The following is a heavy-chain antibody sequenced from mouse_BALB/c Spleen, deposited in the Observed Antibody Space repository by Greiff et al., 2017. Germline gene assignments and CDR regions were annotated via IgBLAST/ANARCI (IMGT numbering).Heavy chain of an antibody. J-gene: IGHJ3*01. CDR2: IWAGGST. CDR3: AREYGNYVDWFAY. CDR1: GFSLTSYG. Sequence: VQLQQSGPGLVQPSQSLSITCTVSGFSLTSYGVHWVRQPPGKGLEWLGVIWAGGSTNYNSALMSRLSISKDNSKSQVFLKMNSLQTDDTAMYYCAREYGNYVDWFAYWGQGTLVTVSA. V-gene: IGHV2-9*02. D-gene: IGHD2-10*02.